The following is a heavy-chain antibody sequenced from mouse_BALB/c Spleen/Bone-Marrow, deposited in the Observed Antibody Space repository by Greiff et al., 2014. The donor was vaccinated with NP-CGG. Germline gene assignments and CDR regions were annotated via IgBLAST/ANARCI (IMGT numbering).Heavy chain of an antibody. D-gene: IGHD4-1*01. V-gene: IGHV1-80*01. Sequence: LQESGAELVRPGSSVKISCKASGYAFSSYWMNWVKQRPGQGLEWIGQIYPGDGDTNYNGNFKDKATLTTDKSSTTAYMQLSSLTSEDSAVYFCARGGRLTGYYFDYWGQGTTLPVSS. CDR2: IYPGDGDT. J-gene: IGHJ2*01. CDR1: GYAFSSYW. CDR3: ARGGRLTGYYFDY.